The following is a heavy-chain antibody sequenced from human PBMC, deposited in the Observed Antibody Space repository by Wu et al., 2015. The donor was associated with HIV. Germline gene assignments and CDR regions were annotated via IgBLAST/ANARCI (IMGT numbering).Heavy chain of an antibody. CDR1: GYTFTGYY. J-gene: IGHJ3*02. Sequence: QVQLVQSGAEVKKPGASVEVSCKASGYTFTGYYMHWVRQAPGQGLEWMGWINPNSGGTNYAQKFQGRVTMTRDTSISTAYMELSRLRSDDTAVYYCARGYFDWSPKRGAFDIWGQGTMVTVSS. CDR2: INPNSGGT. V-gene: IGHV1-2*02. D-gene: IGHD3-9*01. CDR3: ARGYFDWSPKRGAFDI.